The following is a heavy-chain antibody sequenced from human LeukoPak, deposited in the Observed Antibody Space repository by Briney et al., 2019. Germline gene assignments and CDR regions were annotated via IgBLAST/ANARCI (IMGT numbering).Heavy chain of an antibody. D-gene: IGHD5-24*01. V-gene: IGHV1-18*01. CDR1: GYTFTTYG. CDR2: ISVYNGNT. J-gene: IGHJ4*02. CDR3: ARWFRDAYNNFDY. Sequence: PRASVKVSCKASGYTFTTYGISWVRQAPGQGLEWVGWISVYNGNTNYAQKVQGRVTMATDTSTSTVYMELRSLRSDDTAVYYCARWFRDAYNNFDYWGQGTLVTVSS.